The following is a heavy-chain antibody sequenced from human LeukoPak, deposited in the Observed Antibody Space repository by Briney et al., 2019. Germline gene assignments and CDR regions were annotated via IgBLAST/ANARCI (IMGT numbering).Heavy chain of an antibody. J-gene: IGHJ1*01. CDR3: TSWGDTTAEYFQR. Sequence: AGGSLRLSCVVSGFTFNTYAMNWVRQAPGKGLEWVSSISSSSNNIYYADSVKGRFTISRDNAQNSLYLQMNSLRVEDTAVYYCTSWGDTTAEYFQRWGQGTLVTVSS. D-gene: IGHD2-21*02. CDR1: GFTFNTYA. V-gene: IGHV3-21*01. CDR2: ISSSSNNI.